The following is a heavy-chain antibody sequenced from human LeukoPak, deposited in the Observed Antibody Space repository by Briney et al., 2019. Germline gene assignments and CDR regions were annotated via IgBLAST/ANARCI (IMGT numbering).Heavy chain of an antibody. D-gene: IGHD3-9*01. Sequence: PGGSLRLSCAASGFPFSSYWMHWVRQAPGKGLDWVSSISPDGTNKYYADSVKGRFMISRDNAKNTLYLQMNSLRAEDTAVYYCARAPGQNYFHFEDGGHGTMASVAS. V-gene: IGHV3-74*01. CDR2: ISPDGTNK. CDR1: GFPFSSYW. J-gene: IGHJ6*01. CDR3: ARAPGQNYFHFED.